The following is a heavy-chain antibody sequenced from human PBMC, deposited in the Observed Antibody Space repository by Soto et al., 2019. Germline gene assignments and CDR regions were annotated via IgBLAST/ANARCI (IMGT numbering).Heavy chain of an antibody. CDR3: AREDVDTAMVFYYGMDV. J-gene: IGHJ6*02. CDR1: GGSISSSSYY. D-gene: IGHD5-18*01. Sequence: SETLSLTCTVSGGSISSSSYYWGWIRQPPGKGLEWIGSIYYSGSTYYNPSLKSRVTISVDTSKNQFSLKLSSVTAADTAVYYCAREDVDTAMVFYYGMDVWGQGTTVTVSS. V-gene: IGHV4-39*02. CDR2: IYYSGST.